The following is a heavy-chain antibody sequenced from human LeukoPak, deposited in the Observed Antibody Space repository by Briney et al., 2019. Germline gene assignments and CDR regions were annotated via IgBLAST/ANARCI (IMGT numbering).Heavy chain of an antibody. J-gene: IGHJ3*02. CDR2: IRCDGSNK. Sequence: GGSLRLSCAASGFTFSSYGMHWVRQAPGKGLEWVAFIRCDGSNKYYADSVKGRFTISRDNSKNTLYLQMNSLRAEDTAVYYCARPGGKYCSGGYCYGKAFDIWGQGIMVTVSS. CDR3: ARPGGKYCSGGYCYGKAFDI. D-gene: IGHD2-15*01. CDR1: GFTFSSYG. V-gene: IGHV3-30*02.